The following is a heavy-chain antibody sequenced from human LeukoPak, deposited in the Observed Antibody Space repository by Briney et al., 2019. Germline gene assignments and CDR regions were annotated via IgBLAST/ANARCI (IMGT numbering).Heavy chain of an antibody. CDR1: GYSFSTYW. D-gene: IGHD6-19*01. CDR2: IYPGDSDT. J-gene: IGHJ4*02. Sequence: GESLKISCQGSGYSFSTYWITWVRQMPGKGLEWMGIIYPGDSDTRYSPSFQGQVTISADKSISTAYLQWSSLKASDTAMYYCATLSGYSSGWYFSPYYFDYWGQGTLVTVSS. V-gene: IGHV5-51*01. CDR3: ATLSGYSSGWYFSPYYFDY.